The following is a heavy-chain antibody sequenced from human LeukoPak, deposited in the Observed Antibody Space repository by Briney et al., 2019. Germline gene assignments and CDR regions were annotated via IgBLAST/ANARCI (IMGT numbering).Heavy chain of an antibody. CDR3: ARMRSAHYFDY. V-gene: IGHV3-30*04. Sequence: GGSLRLSCAASGFTFSSYAMHWVRQAPGKGLEWVAVISYDGSNKYYADSVKGRFTISRDNSKNTLYLQMNSLRAEDTAVYYCARMRSAHYFDYWGQGTLVTVSS. CDR1: GFTFSSYA. D-gene: IGHD3-3*01. J-gene: IGHJ4*02. CDR2: ISYDGSNK.